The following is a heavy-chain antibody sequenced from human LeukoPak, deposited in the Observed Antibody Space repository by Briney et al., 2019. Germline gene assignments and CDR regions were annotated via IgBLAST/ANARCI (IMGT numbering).Heavy chain of an antibody. CDR1: GFTFSDYY. V-gene: IGHV3-23*01. J-gene: IGHJ5*02. Sequence: GGSLRLSCAASGFTFSDYYMGWIRQAPGKGLEWVSAISGSGSTYYADSVKGRFTISRDNSKNTLYLQMNSLRAEDTAVYYCAKGITMVRGVITHWFDPWGQGTLVTVSS. CDR2: ISGSGST. CDR3: AKGITMVRGVITHWFDP. D-gene: IGHD3-10*01.